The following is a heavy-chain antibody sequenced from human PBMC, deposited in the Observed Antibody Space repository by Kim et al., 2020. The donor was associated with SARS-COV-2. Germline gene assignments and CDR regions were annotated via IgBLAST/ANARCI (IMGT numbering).Heavy chain of an antibody. Sequence: YSADTVKGRFTISRDNSKNTLYLQMNSLRAEDTAVYYCARDGYNLMGFDYWGQGTLVTVSS. J-gene: IGHJ4*02. V-gene: IGHV3-23*01. D-gene: IGHD5-12*01. CDR3: ARDGYNLMGFDY.